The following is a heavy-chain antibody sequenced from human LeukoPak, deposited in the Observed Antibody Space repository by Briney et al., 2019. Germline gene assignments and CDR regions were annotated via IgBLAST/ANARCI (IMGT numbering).Heavy chain of an antibody. J-gene: IGHJ5*02. V-gene: IGHV4-4*07. Sequence: SETLSLTCTVSGGFISSYYWSWIRQPAGKGLEWIGRIYTSGSTNYNPSLKSRVTMSVDTSKNQFSLKLSSVTAADTAVYYCARERYDILTGYYQTKINWFDPWGQGTLVTVSS. CDR1: GGFISSYY. CDR2: IYTSGST. CDR3: ARERYDILTGYYQTKINWFDP. D-gene: IGHD3-9*01.